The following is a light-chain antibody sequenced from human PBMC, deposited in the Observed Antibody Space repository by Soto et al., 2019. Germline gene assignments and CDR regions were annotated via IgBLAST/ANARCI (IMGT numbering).Light chain of an antibody. CDR3: LLSYSGDHVV. CDR2: DTS. Sequence: QAVVTQEPSLTVTPGGTVTLTCGSNTGAVTSGHYPYWFQQKPGQAPRTLIYDTSHKHSWTPARFSGSLLGGRAALTLSGAQPEDEADYYCLLSYSGDHVVFGGGTKLTVL. V-gene: IGLV7-46*01. CDR1: TGAVTSGHY. J-gene: IGLJ2*01.